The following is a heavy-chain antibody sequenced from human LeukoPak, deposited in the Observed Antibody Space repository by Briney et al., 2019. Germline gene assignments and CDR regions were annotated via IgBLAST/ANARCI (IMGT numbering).Heavy chain of an antibody. D-gene: IGHD3-10*01. V-gene: IGHV4-34*01. CDR2: INHSGST. CDR3: AREMVRPGGAKDDY. J-gene: IGHJ4*02. CDR1: GGSFSGYY. Sequence: PSETLSLTCAVYGGSFSGYYWSWIRQPPGKGLEWIGEINHSGSTNYNPSLKSRITISVDTSKNQFSLKLSSVTAADTAVYYCAREMVRPGGAKDDYWGQGTLVTVSS.